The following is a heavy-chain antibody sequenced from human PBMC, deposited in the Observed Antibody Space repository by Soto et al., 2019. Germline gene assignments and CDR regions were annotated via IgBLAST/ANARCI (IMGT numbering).Heavy chain of an antibody. D-gene: IGHD3-22*01. CDR3: ARGEYYYDSSGLSWSSVYYYYGMDV. Sequence: GESLKISCKGYGYSFTSYWIGWVRQMPGKGLEGRGIIYPGDSDTRYSPSLQGQVTISADKSISTAYLQWSSLKASDTAMYYCARGEYYYDSSGLSWSSVYYYYGMDVWGQGTTVTVSS. CDR1: GYSFTSYW. J-gene: IGHJ6*02. V-gene: IGHV5-51*01. CDR2: IYPGDSDT.